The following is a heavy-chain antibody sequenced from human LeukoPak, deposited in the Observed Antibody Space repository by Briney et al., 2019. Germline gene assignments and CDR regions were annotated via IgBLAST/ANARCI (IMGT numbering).Heavy chain of an antibody. J-gene: IGHJ6*02. CDR1: GGSISSYY. Sequence: SETLSLICTVSGGSISSYYWSWIRQPPGKGLEWIGYIYYSGSTNYNPSLKSRVTISVDTSKNQFSLKLSSVTAADTAVYYCASTQPIRGMDVWGQGTTVTVSS. D-gene: IGHD2-2*01. V-gene: IGHV4-59*08. CDR2: IYYSGST. CDR3: ASTQPIRGMDV.